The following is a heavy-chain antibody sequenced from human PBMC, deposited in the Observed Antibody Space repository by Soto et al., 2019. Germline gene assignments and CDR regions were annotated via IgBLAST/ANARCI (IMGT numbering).Heavy chain of an antibody. D-gene: IGHD3-3*01. V-gene: IGHV4-34*01. CDR1: GGSFSGYY. CDR2: INHSGST. CDR3: AKTGFWSDYRVADY. J-gene: IGHJ4*02. Sequence: SETLSLTCAVYGGSFSGYYWSWIRQPPGKGLEWIGEINHSGSTYYNPSLKSRITISVDTSRNQLSLRLISVTAADTAVYFCAKTGFWSDYRVADYWGQGTLVTVSS.